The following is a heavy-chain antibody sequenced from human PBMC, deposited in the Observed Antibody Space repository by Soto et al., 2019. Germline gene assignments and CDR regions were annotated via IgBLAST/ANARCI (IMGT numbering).Heavy chain of an antibody. CDR1: GGSIGSTTYY. Sequence: PSETLSLTCTVSGGSIGSTTYYWGWMRQPPGKGLEWIASFFVGGNTYYNPSLKSRVTISVDTSKNQFSLKLSSVTAADTAVYFCARQTDSYYTFDAFDIWGQGTMVTVSS. CDR3: ARQTDSYYTFDAFDI. J-gene: IGHJ3*02. V-gene: IGHV4-39*01. D-gene: IGHD3-22*01. CDR2: FFVGGNT.